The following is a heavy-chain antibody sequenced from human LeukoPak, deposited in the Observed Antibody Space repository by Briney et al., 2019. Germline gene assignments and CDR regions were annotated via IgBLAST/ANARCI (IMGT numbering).Heavy chain of an antibody. J-gene: IGHJ4*02. CDR1: RFTFSTYS. D-gene: IGHD1-26*01. CDR3: ARDALVGSTTPVFDY. Sequence: GGSLRLSCAASRFTFSTYSMNWVRQAPGKGLEWVSSIDSTSTYIYYADSVKGRFTISRDNAKNSLYLQMDSLRAEDTAVYYCARDALVGSTTPVFDYWGQGTLVTVSS. CDR2: IDSTSTYI. V-gene: IGHV3-21*04.